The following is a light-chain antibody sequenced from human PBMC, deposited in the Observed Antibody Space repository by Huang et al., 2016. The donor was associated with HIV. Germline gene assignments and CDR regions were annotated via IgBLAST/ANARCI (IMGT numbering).Light chain of an antibody. J-gene: IGKJ1*01. V-gene: IGKV3-20*01. CDR2: GAS. CDR1: QSVSSSH. Sequence: EIVLTQSPGTLSLSPGARATLSCRASQSVSSSHLAWYQQKPGPAPRLLIYGASRRATGIPDRFSGSGSGTDFTLTINRLEPEDFAVYYCQQYGSSPGTFGQGTKVEIK. CDR3: QQYGSSPGT.